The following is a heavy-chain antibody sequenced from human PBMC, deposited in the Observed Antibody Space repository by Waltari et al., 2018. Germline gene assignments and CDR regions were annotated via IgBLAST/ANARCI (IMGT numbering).Heavy chain of an antibody. Sequence: QVQLVQSGAEVKKPGSSVKVSFKASGGTFSSYAISWVRQASGQGLEWMGRIIPIFGTANYAQKFQGRVTITADKSTSTAYMELSSLRSEDTAVYYCARDCSSTSCHSINWFDPWGQGTLVTVSS. CDR2: IIPIFGTA. CDR1: GGTFSSYA. CDR3: ARDCSSTSCHSINWFDP. J-gene: IGHJ5*02. V-gene: IGHV1-69*13. D-gene: IGHD2-2*01.